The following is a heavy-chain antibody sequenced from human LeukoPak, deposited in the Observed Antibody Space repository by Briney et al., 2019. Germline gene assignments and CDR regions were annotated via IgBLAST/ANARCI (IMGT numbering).Heavy chain of an antibody. D-gene: IGHD3-10*01. CDR3: AREAVHYGSGSHDY. J-gene: IGHJ4*02. CDR2: IYYSGTT. Sequence: SETLSLTCTVSGGSISYYYWSWIRQSPGKGLEWIGYIYYSGTTNYNPSLKSRVTISVDTSKNQFSLKVDSVTAADTAMYYCAREAVHYGSGSHDYWGQGTLVAVSS. CDR1: GGSISYYY. V-gene: IGHV4-59*12.